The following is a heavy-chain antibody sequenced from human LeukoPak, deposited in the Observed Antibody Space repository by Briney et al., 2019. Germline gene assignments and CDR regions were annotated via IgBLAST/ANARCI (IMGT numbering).Heavy chain of an antibody. V-gene: IGHV4-4*02. D-gene: IGHD3-3*01. J-gene: IGHJ6*03. CDR2: IYHSGST. CDR1: GGSISSSNW. CDR3: ARGSVDFWSGFSDYYYMDV. Sequence: PSETLSLTCAVSGGSISSSNWWSWVRQPPGKGLEWIGEIYHSGSTNYNPSLKSRVTISVDKSKNQFSLKLSSVTAADTAVYYCARGSVDFWSGFSDYYYMDVWGKGTTVTVSS.